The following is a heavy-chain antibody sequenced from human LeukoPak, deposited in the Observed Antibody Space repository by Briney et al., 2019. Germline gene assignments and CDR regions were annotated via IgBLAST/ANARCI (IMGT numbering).Heavy chain of an antibody. CDR2: INHSGST. J-gene: IGHJ5*02. CDR1: GGSFSGYY. D-gene: IGHD1-14*01. Sequence: PSETLSLTCAVYGGSFSGYYWSWIRQPPGKGLEWIGEINHSGSTNYNPSLKSRVTISVDTSKNQFSLKPSSVTAADTAVYYCARGGIGHWFDPWGQGTLVTVSS. CDR3: ARGGIGHWFDP. V-gene: IGHV4-34*01.